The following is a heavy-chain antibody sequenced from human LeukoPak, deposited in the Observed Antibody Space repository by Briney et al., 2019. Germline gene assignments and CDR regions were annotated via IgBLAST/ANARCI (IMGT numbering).Heavy chain of an antibody. J-gene: IGHJ4*02. D-gene: IGHD2-15*01. CDR1: GFTFSSYG. V-gene: IGHV3-33*01. Sequence: PGGSLRLSCGASGFTFSSYGMHWDRQAPGKGLEWVAVIWYDGSNKNYADSVKGRFTISRDNSKNTLYLQMNSLRAEDTAVYYCAREGWPTRYYFDYWGQGTLVTVSS. CDR2: IWYDGSNK. CDR3: AREGWPTRYYFDY.